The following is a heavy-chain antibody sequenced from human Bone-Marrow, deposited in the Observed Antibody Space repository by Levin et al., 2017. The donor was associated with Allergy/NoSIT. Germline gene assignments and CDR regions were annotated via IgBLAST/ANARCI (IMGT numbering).Heavy chain of an antibody. J-gene: IGHJ1*01. D-gene: IGHD6-19*01. CDR1: GFTFSNAW. CDR3: TTQDSSSRVVEYFQH. Sequence: GGSLRLSCAASGFTFSNAWMSWVRQAPGKGLEWVGRIKSKTDGGTTDYAAPVKGRFTISRDDSKNTLYLQMNSLKTEDTAVYYCTTQDSSSRVVEYFQHWGQGTLVTVSS. CDR2: IKSKTDGGTT. V-gene: IGHV3-15*01.